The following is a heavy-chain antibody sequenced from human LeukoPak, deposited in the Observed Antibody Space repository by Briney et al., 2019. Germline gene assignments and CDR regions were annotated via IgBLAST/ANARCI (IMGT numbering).Heavy chain of an antibody. CDR1: EFTFGDYA. J-gene: IGHJ3*02. D-gene: IGHD3-9*01. CDR2: IRSKAYGGTT. V-gene: IGHV3-49*04. Sequence: GGSLRLSCTASEFTFGDYAMSWVRQAPGKGLEWVGFIRSKAYGGTTEYAASVKGRYTISRDDSKSIAYLQMNSLKTEDTAVYYCTRTAFYYDILTGYSAGAAFDIWGQGTMVTVSS. CDR3: TRTAFYYDILTGYSAGAAFDI.